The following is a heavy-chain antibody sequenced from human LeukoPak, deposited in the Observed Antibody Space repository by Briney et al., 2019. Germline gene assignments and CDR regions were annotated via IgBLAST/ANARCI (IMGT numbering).Heavy chain of an antibody. V-gene: IGHV3-74*01. D-gene: IGHD2/OR15-2a*01. J-gene: IGHJ4*02. CDR1: GNYW. Sequence: GGSLRLSCAASGNYWMHWVRQAPGKGLVWVSHINSDGSWTSYADSVKGRFTISKDNAKNTVYLQMNNLRAEDTAVYYCVSFYEAYWGRGTLVTASS. CDR2: INSDGSWT. CDR3: VSFYEAY.